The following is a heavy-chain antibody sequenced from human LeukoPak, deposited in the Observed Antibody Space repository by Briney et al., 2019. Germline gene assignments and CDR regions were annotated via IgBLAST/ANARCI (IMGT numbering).Heavy chain of an antibody. CDR1: GGSISSYY. Sequence: PSETLSLTCTVSGGSISSYYWSWNRQPAGKGLEWIGRIYTSGSTNYNPSLKTRVTMSVDTSKSQFSLKLSSVTAADTAVYFCARGNWNYFDSWGQGTLVTVSS. J-gene: IGHJ4*02. CDR3: ARGNWNYFDS. V-gene: IGHV4-4*07. D-gene: IGHD1-1*01. CDR2: IYTSGST.